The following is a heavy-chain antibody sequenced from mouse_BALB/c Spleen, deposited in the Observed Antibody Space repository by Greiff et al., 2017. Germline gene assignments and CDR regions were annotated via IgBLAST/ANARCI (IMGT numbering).Heavy chain of an antibody. Sequence: VQLQQSWAELVRSGASVKLSCTASGFNIKDYYMHWVKQRPEQGLEWIGWIDPENGDTEYAPKFQGKATMTADTSSNTAYLQLSSLTSEDTAVYYCNALANWDDYWGQGTTLTVSS. V-gene: IGHV14-4*02. CDR2: IDPENGDT. J-gene: IGHJ2*01. D-gene: IGHD4-1*01. CDR3: NALANWDDY. CDR1: GFNIKDYY.